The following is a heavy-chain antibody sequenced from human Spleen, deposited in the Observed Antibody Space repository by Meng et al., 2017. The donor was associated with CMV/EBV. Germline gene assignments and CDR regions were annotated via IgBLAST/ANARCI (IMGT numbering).Heavy chain of an antibody. CDR1: GYTFTGYY. J-gene: IGHJ4*02. CDR2: INPNSGGT. V-gene: IGHV1-2*02. Sequence: ASVKVSCKASGYTFTGYYMHWVRQAPGQGLEWMGWINPNSGGTNYAQKFQGRVTMTRDTSISTAYMELSRLRSDDTAVYYCARSNYDFWNGYYPDYWGQGTLVTVSS. CDR3: ARSNYDFWNGYYPDY. D-gene: IGHD3-3*01.